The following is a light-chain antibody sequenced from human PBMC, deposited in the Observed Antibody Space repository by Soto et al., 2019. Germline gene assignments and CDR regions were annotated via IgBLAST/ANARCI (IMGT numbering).Light chain of an antibody. V-gene: IGKV3-11*01. CDR2: DAS. CDR1: QSVSSY. CDR3: QQRSDFLT. Sequence: EIVLTQSPATLSLSPGERATLSCRASQSVSSYLAWFQQKPGQPPRVLIYDASNRATGIPARFSGSGSGTDFTLTISSLEPEDFAVYYCQQRSDFLTVGGGTKVDIK. J-gene: IGKJ4*01.